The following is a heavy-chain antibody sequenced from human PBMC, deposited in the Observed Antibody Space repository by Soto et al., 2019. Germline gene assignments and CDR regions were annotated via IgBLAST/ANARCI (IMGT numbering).Heavy chain of an antibody. J-gene: IGHJ4*02. CDR1: GYSFTSYW. Sequence: PGESLKISCKGSGYSFTSYWIGWVRQMPGKGLEWTGIIYPGDSDTRYSPSFQGQVTISADKSISTAYLQWSSLKASDTAMYYCARALDPSLAAAGLDYWGQGTLVTVSS. V-gene: IGHV5-51*01. D-gene: IGHD6-13*01. CDR2: IYPGDSDT. CDR3: ARALDPSLAAAGLDY.